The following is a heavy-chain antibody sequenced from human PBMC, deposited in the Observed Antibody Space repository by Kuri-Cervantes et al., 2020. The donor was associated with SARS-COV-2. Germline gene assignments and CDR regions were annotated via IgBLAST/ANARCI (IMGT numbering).Heavy chain of an antibody. CDR2: INPSGGST. CDR1: GGTFSSYA. V-gene: IGHV1-46*01. D-gene: IGHD2-2*01. CDR3: ARKRVVPAAMCSGMDV. Sequence: ASVKVSCKASGGTFSSYAISWVRQAPGQGLEWMGIINPSGGSTSYAQKFQGRVTMTRDTSTSTVYMELSSLRSEDTAVYYCARKRVVPAAMCSGMDVWGQGTRVTVSS. J-gene: IGHJ6*02.